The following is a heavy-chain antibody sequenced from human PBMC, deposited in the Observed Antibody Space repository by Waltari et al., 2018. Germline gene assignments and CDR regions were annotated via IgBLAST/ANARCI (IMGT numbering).Heavy chain of an antibody. V-gene: IGHV3-30*02. CDR2: ITDDGSNK. CDR1: GFIFSSYG. CDR3: AKDHVVVVPGGMTKVFDY. D-gene: IGHD2-2*01. Sequence: QVHLVESGGGVVQPGGSLRLSCAASGFIFSSYGMHWVRQAPGKGVEWVAFITDDGSNKYYADSMKGRFTVSRDNSKNTLFLQMNTLRAEDTAVYYCAKDHVVVVPGGMTKVFDYWGQGTLVTVSS. J-gene: IGHJ4*02.